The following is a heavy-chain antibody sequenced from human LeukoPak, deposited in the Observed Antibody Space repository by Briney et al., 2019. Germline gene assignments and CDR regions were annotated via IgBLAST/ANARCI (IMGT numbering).Heavy chain of an antibody. Sequence: SQTLSLTCTVSGGSISSGSYYWSWIRQPAGKGLEWIGRIYTSGSTNYNPSLKSRVTISVDTSKNQFSLKLSSVTAADTAVYYCARARIVVVPAAIHDAFDNWGQGTMVTVSS. CDR2: IYTSGST. CDR3: ARARIVVVPAAIHDAFDN. J-gene: IGHJ3*02. V-gene: IGHV4-61*02. CDR1: GGSISSGSYY. D-gene: IGHD2-2*01.